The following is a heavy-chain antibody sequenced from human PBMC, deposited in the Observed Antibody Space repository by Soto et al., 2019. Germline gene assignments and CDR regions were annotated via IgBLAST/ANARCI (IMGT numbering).Heavy chain of an antibody. D-gene: IGHD4-17*01. Sequence: GGSLRLSCAASGFTFSSYSMNWVRQAPGKGLEWVSYISSSSSTIYYADSVKGRFTISRDNAKNSLYLQMNSLRAEDTAVYYCARVDPHYGDYADAFDIWGQGTMVTVSS. CDR2: ISSSSSTI. V-gene: IGHV3-48*01. CDR3: ARVDPHYGDYADAFDI. CDR1: GFTFSSYS. J-gene: IGHJ3*02.